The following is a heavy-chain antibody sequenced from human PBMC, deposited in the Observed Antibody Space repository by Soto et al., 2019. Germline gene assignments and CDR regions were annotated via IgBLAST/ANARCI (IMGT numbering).Heavy chain of an antibody. CDR3: ATSYGTSWYGDW. CDR1: GGTFNNYA. V-gene: IGHV1-69*06. Sequence: VQLVQSGAEVKKPGSSVKVSCKASGGTFNNYAVTWVRQAPGQGLEWMGGIIPVIGPANYAQKFQGRVTITADKPTNTVHMELSSLRSEDTAVYYCATSYGTSWYGDWWGQGTLVTVSS. D-gene: IGHD6-13*01. J-gene: IGHJ4*02. CDR2: IIPVIGPA.